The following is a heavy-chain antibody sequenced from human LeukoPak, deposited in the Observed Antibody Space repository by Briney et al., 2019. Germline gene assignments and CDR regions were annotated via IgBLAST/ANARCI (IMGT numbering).Heavy chain of an antibody. CDR2: TYYRSKWYN. CDR1: GDSVSSNSAV. J-gene: IGHJ4*02. V-gene: IGHV6-1*01. Sequence: SQTLSLTCAISGDSVSSNSAVWNWNRQSPSRGLEWLGRTYYRSKWYNDYAVSVKSRIIINPDTSKNQFSLQLNSVTPEDTAVYYCARGGAAAGFDYWGQGTLVTVSS. D-gene: IGHD6-13*01. CDR3: ARGGAAAGFDY.